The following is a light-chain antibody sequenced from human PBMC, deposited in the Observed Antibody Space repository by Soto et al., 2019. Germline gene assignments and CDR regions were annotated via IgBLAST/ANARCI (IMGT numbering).Light chain of an antibody. V-gene: IGKV3-15*01. J-gene: IGKJ1*01. CDR1: QSVSSN. CDR2: GAS. CDR3: QQYNNWPRT. Sequence: VMTQSPATLSISPGERATLSCRASQSVSSNLAWYQQKPGQAPRLLIYGASTRATGIPARFSGSGSGTEFTLTISSLQSEDFAVYYCQQYNNWPRTFGQGTKVDIK.